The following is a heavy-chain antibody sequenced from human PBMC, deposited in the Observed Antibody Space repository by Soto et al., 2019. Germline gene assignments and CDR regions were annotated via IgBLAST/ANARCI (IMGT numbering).Heavy chain of an antibody. Sequence: ASVKVSCKASGGTFSSYAISWVRQAPGQGLEWMGGIIPIFGTANYAQKFQGRVTITADESTSTAYMELSSLRSEDTAVYYCAREYSSSSGVRFDPWGQGTLVTVSS. CDR3: AREYSSSSGVRFDP. J-gene: IGHJ5*02. D-gene: IGHD6-6*01. CDR2: IIPIFGTA. CDR1: GGTFSSYA. V-gene: IGHV1-69*13.